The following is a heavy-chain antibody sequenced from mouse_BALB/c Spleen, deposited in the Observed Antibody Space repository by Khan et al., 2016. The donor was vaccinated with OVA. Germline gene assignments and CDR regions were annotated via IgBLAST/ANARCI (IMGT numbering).Heavy chain of an antibody. D-gene: IGHD2-1*01. V-gene: IGHV9-3-1*01. CDR3: ARSNGNYRFAY. CDR2: INTYTGEP. Sequence: QIQLVQSGPELKKPGETVKISCKASGCTFTNYGMNWVKQAPGKGLKWMGWINTYTGEPTYADDFKGRFAFSLETSASTAYLQINNLKNEDTATYFCARSNGNYRFAYWGQGTLVTVSA. CDR1: GCTFTNYG. J-gene: IGHJ3*01.